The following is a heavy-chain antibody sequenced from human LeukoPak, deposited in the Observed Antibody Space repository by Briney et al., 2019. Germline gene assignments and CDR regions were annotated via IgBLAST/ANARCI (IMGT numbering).Heavy chain of an antibody. Sequence: GGSLRLSCAGSRLPFSIAWMTWVRQAPGKGLEWVGRIKSRADGGTTDYAAPVKGRFTISRDDSKNTLYLQMNSLKTEDTAVYYCTTDQGYCTNGVCFPVDYWGQGTLVTVSS. J-gene: IGHJ4*02. CDR2: IKSRADGGTT. V-gene: IGHV3-15*01. D-gene: IGHD2-8*01. CDR3: TTDQGYCTNGVCFPVDY. CDR1: RLPFSIAW.